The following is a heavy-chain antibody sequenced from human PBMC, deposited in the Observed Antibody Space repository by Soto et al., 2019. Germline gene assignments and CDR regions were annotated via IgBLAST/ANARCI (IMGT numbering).Heavy chain of an antibody. Sequence: SETLSLTCTVSGDSVSSNSYYWSWIRQSPGKGLEWIGYISYSGSTNYDPSLKSRVTISVDTSKNQFSLKLTSVTAADTAVYYCARAPTLTLGYCPGGSCYTRLDYVDSWGQGILVTVSS. CDR1: GDSVSSNSYY. V-gene: IGHV4-61*01. CDR2: ISYSGST. J-gene: IGHJ4*02. CDR3: ARAPTLTLGYCPGGSCYTRLDYVDS. D-gene: IGHD2-15*01.